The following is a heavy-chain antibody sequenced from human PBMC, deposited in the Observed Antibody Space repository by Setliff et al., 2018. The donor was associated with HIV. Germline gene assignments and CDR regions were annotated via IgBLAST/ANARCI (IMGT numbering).Heavy chain of an antibody. Sequence: GSLRLSCAASGFTFSNYWMSWVRQAPGKGLEWVAHINQDGSEKNHVDSVKGRFTISRDNAKRSLYLQMNRLKTDDTAFYYCATFADGPDSWGQGTLVTVSS. D-gene: IGHD3-3*01. J-gene: IGHJ4*02. CDR3: ATFADGPDS. CDR2: INQDGSEK. CDR1: GFTFSNYW. V-gene: IGHV3-7*01.